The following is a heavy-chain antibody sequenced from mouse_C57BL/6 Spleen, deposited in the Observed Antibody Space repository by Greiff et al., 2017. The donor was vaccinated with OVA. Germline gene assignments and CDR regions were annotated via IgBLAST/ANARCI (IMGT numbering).Heavy chain of an antibody. CDR3: ARVGSDGYPPWFAY. V-gene: IGHV5-4*03. J-gene: IGHJ3*01. CDR1: GFTFSSYA. CDR2: ISDGGSYT. Sequence: EVKLVESGGGLVKPGGSLKLSCAASGFTFSSYAMSWVRQTPEKRLEWVATISDGGSYTYYPDNVKGRFTISRDNAKNNLYLQMSHLKSEDTAMYYCARVGSDGYPPWFAYWGQGTLVTVSA. D-gene: IGHD2-3*01.